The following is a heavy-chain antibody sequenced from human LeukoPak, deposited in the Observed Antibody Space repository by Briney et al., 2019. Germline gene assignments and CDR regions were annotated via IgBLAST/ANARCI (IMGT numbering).Heavy chain of an antibody. D-gene: IGHD2-15*01. Sequence: ASVKVSCKVSGYTLAELSMHWVRQAPGKGLEWMGGFDPEDGETFYAQKFQGRVTMTEDTSTDTAYMELSSLRAEDTAVYYCAKVRLGYCSGGSCSRGGTPMDVWGKGTTVTISS. CDR1: GYTLAELS. V-gene: IGHV1-24*01. CDR3: AKVRLGYCSGGSCSRGGTPMDV. J-gene: IGHJ6*03. CDR2: FDPEDGET.